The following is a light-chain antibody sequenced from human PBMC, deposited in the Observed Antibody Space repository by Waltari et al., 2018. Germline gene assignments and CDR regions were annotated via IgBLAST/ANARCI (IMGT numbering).Light chain of an antibody. CDR1: PAISNNY. CDR2: AAS. Sequence: EIVLTQSPDTLSLSPGERVTLSCRASPAISNNYLAWYQQKPGQAPRLLIYAASRRATGIPDRFSGGGSETDFTLTISRLESEDSAVYYCQKYGSSFGGGTKVEIK. CDR3: QKYGSS. V-gene: IGKV3-20*01. J-gene: IGKJ4*01.